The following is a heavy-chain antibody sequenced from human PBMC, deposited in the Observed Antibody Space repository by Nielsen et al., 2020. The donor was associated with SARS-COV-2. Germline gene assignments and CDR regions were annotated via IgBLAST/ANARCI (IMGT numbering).Heavy chain of an antibody. CDR2: IWYDGSNK. CDR1: GFTFSSYG. J-gene: IGHJ6*02. Sequence: GESLKISCAASGFTFSSYGMHWVRQAPGKGLEWVAVIWYDGSNKYYADSVKGRFTISRDNAKNTLYQQMDSLRAEDTAVYYCARDFGYCNGGRCKYYGMDVWGQGTTVTV. D-gene: IGHD2-15*01. V-gene: IGHV3-33*01. CDR3: ARDFGYCNGGRCKYYGMDV.